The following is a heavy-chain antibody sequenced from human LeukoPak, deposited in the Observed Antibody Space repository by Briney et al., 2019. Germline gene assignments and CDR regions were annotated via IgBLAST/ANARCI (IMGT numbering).Heavy chain of an antibody. CDR2: MRDDGMNE. D-gene: IGHD3-10*01. CDR3: AKARSGVSWAFDI. CDR1: GFIFSNYG. J-gene: IGHJ3*02. V-gene: IGHV3-30*02. Sequence: PGGSLRLSCAASGFIFSNYGMHWVRQAPGKGLEWVAFMRDDGMNEYYADSVKGRFTISRDNSKNTLYLQMNSLGPEDTAAYFCAKARSGVSWAFDIWGQGTMVTVS.